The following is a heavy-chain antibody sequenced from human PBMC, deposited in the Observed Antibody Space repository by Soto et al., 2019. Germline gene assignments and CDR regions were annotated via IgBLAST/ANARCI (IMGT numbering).Heavy chain of an antibody. CDR3: ARDKITGLFDY. CDR1: GGSFSGYY. CDR2: INHSGST. Sequence: PSETLSLTCAVYGGSFSGYYWTWIRQPPGTGLEWIGEINHSGSTNYNPSLKSRVAISVDTSRNQFSLKLTSVTAADTAVYYCARDKITGLFDYWGQGTLVTVSS. D-gene: IGHD2-8*02. J-gene: IGHJ4*02. V-gene: IGHV4-34*01.